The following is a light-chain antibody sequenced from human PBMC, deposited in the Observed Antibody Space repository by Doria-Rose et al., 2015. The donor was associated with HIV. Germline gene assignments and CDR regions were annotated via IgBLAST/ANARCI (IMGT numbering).Light chain of an antibody. CDR2: DGS. J-gene: IGKJ1*01. V-gene: IGKV3-20*01. Sequence: TQSPGTLSLSPGERATLSCRASQSFSSTYLAWYQQKPGQAPSILIYDGSTRATSIPDRFSASGSGTDFTLTINRLEPEDFALYYCHQYGTSWTFGQGTKVEI. CDR3: HQYGTSWT. CDR1: QSFSSTY.